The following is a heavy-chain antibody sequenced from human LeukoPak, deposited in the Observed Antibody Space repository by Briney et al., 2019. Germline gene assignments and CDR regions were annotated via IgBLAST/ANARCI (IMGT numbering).Heavy chain of an antibody. CDR3: AKDGSDYVWENYRYKRGGTYFDY. D-gene: IGHD3-16*02. CDR2: ISYDGSNK. Sequence: QPGGSLRLSCAASGFTFSSYGMHWVRQAPGKGLEWVAVISYDGSNKYYADSVKGRFTISRDNSKNTLYLHMSRLRVEDTAVYYCAKDGSDYVWENYRYKRGGTYFDYWGQGTLVTVSS. V-gene: IGHV3-30*18. J-gene: IGHJ4*02. CDR1: GFTFSSYG.